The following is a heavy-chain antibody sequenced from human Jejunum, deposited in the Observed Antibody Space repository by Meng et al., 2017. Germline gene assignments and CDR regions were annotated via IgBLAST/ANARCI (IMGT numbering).Heavy chain of an antibody. V-gene: IGHV6-1*01. D-gene: IGHD1-26*01. Sequence: QILLQQPGPGLVMHSQPLSLTCAISGDIVSSNSAGWNWIRQSPSRGLEWLGRTYYRSKWYIDYAVSVKSRITINPDTSKNQFSLHLNSVTPEDTAVYYCAGGGLVRSTRGYFDYWGQGTLVTVSS. J-gene: IGHJ4*02. CDR3: AGGGLVRSTRGYFDY. CDR2: TYYRSKWYI. CDR1: GDIVSSNSAG.